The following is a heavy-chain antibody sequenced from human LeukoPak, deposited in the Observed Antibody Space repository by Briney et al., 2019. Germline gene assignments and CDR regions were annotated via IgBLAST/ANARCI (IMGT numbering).Heavy chain of an antibody. Sequence: GGSLRLSCAASGFTFSSYWMTWVRQAPGKGLEWVANMKQDGSAKYYVDSLRGRFSIARDNVKNSLFLQMNSLSAEDTAVYYCARCPYDSSGYYSVPSHLDYWGQGTLVTVSS. V-gene: IGHV3-7*01. CDR1: GFTFSSYW. D-gene: IGHD3-22*01. CDR2: MKQDGSAK. CDR3: ARCPYDSSGYYSVPSHLDY. J-gene: IGHJ4*02.